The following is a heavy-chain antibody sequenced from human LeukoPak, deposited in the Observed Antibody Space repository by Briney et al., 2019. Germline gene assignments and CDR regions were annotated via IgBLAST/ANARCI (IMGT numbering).Heavy chain of an antibody. CDR2: IYYSGSA. V-gene: IGHV4-30-4*08. D-gene: IGHD2-2*01. J-gene: IGHJ4*02. CDR3: ARDFSSTSCIDY. CDR1: GGSLSSGDYY. Sequence: SQTLSLTCTVSGGSLSSGDYYWRWFRQPPGKGLEWIGYIYYSGSAYYNPSLKSRLTISVDTSKNQFSLTLSSVPAADTAVYYCARDFSSTSCIDYWGQGTLVTVSS.